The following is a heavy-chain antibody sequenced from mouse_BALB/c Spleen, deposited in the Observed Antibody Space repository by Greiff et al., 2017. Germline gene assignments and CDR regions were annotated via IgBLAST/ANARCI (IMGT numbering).Heavy chain of an antibody. J-gene: IGHJ4*01. V-gene: IGHV3-8*02. CDR2: ISYSGST. CDR3: ARYGITTVVEGGNAMDY. D-gene: IGHD1-1*01. CDR1: GDSITSGY. Sequence: EVHLVESGPSLVKPSQTLSLTCSVTGDSITSGYWNWIRKFPGNKLEYMGYISYSGSTYYNPSLKSRISITRDTSKNQYYLQLNSVTTEDTATYYCARYGITTVVEGGNAMDYWGQGTSVTVSS.